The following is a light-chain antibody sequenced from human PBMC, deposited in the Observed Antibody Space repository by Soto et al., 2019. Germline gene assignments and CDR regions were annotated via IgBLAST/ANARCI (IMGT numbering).Light chain of an antibody. CDR1: QGISGW. V-gene: IGKV1-12*01. Sequence: MQMTQSPSSVSASVGDRVTITCRASQGISGWLAWYQQKPGKAPKLMIYEASTLQSGVPSRFSGSGSGTEFTLTISGLLPEDFATYHCQQLNTLPFTFGQGTRLDTK. J-gene: IGKJ5*01. CDR3: QQLNTLPFT. CDR2: EAS.